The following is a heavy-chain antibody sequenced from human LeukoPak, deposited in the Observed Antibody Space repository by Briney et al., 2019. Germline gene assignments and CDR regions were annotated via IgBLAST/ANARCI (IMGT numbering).Heavy chain of an antibody. D-gene: IGHD2-2*01. CDR1: GYTFTGYY. V-gene: IGHV1-2*02. J-gene: IGHJ5*02. CDR2: INPNSGGT. CDR3: AISARYQLLGLDP. Sequence: GASVKVSCKASGYTFTGYYMHWVRQAPGQGLEWMGWINPNSGGTNYAQKLQGRVTMTRDTSISTAYMELSRLRSDDTAVYYCAISARYQLLGLDPWGQGTLVTVSS.